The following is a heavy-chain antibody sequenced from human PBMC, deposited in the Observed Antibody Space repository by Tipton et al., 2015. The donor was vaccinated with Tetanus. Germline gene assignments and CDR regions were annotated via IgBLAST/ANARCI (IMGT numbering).Heavy chain of an antibody. J-gene: IGHJ4*02. D-gene: IGHD6-13*01. CDR2: ISAYNGNT. CDR3: ARDEGRIAAAGTYFEY. CDR1: GYSFSDHY. V-gene: IGHV1-18*04. Sequence: QSGAEVKKPGASVRVSCKASGYSFSDHYMHWVRQAPGQGLEWMGWISAYNGNTKYAQKYQGRLTMTTDTSTSTAYMELKSLRFDDTAVYYCARDEGRIAAAGTYFEYWGQGTLVTVSS.